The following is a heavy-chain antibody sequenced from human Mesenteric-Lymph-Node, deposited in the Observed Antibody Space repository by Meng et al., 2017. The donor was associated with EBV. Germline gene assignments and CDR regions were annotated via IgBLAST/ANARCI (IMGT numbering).Heavy chain of an antibody. CDR2: IYSGTNA. V-gene: IGHV3-53*01. CDR1: GYTVSSNF. J-gene: IGHJ4*01. CDR3: ARDFRAILN. D-gene: IGHD2-15*01. Sequence: EVQLVESGGGLIEARGSLGLSCAASGYTVSSNFMSWVRQAPGKGPECVSVIYSGTNAYYADSVKGRFTISRDDSKNTLYLQMNNLRVEDTAVYYCARDFRAILNWGHGTLVTVSS.